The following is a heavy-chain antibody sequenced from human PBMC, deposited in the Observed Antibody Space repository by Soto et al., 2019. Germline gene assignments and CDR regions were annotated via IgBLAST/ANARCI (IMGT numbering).Heavy chain of an antibody. CDR3: EGVRGGSGREGGFAT. CDR2: IYAGDSDT. V-gene: IGHV5-51*01. D-gene: IGHD1-26*01. Sequence: GESLKISGKGSGYIFTNYWIGWVRQMPGKGREWMGIIYAGDSDTRYSPSFQGQVTMSADKSISTAYLQWSSLKASDTAMYYCEGVRGGSGREGGFATWGQATLVNDYS. CDR1: GYIFTNYW. J-gene: IGHJ5*02.